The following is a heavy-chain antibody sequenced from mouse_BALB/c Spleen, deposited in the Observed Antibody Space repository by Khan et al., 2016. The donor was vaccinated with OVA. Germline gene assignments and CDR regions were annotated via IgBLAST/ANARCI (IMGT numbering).Heavy chain of an antibody. D-gene: IGHD2-2*01. Sequence: VKLQESGPGLVAPSQSLSITCTVSGFSLTNYGISWVRQPPGKGLEWLGVIWGDGSTNYHSALKSRLSISKDNPKSQVFLKLNSLQTDDTATYYCAIIYYGYDWFAYWGQGTLVTVSA. V-gene: IGHV2-3*01. J-gene: IGHJ3*01. CDR1: GFSLTNYG. CDR3: AIIYYGYDWFAY. CDR2: IWGDGST.